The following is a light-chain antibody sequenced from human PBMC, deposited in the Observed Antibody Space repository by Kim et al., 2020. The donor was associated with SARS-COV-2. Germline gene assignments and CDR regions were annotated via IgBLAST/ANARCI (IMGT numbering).Light chain of an antibody. Sequence: EIVLTQSPGSLSLSPGERATLSCSASQTVSTSLAWYQQKPGQPPRLLIYDVSTRATGIPDRFSGSGSGTDFTLTISRLEPEDIAVYYCLQYGGSPRTFGQGTKVDIK. J-gene: IGKJ1*01. CDR3: LQYGGSPRT. CDR1: QTVSTS. CDR2: DVS. V-gene: IGKV3-20*01.